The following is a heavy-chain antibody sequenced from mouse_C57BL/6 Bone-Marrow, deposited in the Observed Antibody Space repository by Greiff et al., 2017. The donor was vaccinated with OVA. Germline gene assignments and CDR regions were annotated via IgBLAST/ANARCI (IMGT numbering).Heavy chain of an antibody. CDR3: ARTSSYYYGSSLAY. V-gene: IGHV1-64*01. D-gene: IGHD1-1*01. J-gene: IGHJ3*01. CDR2: IHPNSGST. CDR1: GYTFTSYW. Sequence: QVQLKQPGAELVKPGASVKLSCKASGYTFTSYWMHWVKQRPGQGLEWIGMIHPNSGSTNYNEKFKSKATLTVDKSSSTAYMQLSSLTSEDSAVYYCARTSSYYYGSSLAYWGQGTLVTVSA.